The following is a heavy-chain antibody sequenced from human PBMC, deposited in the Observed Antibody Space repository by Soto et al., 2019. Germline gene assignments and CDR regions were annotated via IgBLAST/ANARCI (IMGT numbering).Heavy chain of an antibody. CDR3: ARLPTCSNGVCYGSYGMDV. V-gene: IGHV1-2*04. CDR2: INPNSGGT. CDR1: GYTFTGYY. J-gene: IGHJ6*02. D-gene: IGHD2-8*01. Sequence: VKVSCKASGYTFTGYYMHWVRQAPGQGLEWMGWINPNSGGTNYAQKFQGWVTMTTDTSISTAYMELSRLRSDDTAVYYCARLPTCSNGVCYGSYGMDVWGQGTTVTVSS.